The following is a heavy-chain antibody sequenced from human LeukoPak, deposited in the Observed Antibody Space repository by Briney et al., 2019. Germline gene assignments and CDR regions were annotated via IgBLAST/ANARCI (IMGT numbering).Heavy chain of an antibody. V-gene: IGHV3-74*01. J-gene: IGHJ4*02. CDR3: ARADSGGFDY. CDR1: GFTFDDYG. Sequence: PGGSLRLSCAASGFTFDDYGMSWVRQAPGKGLVWVSRINSDGSSTSYADSVKGRFTISRDNAKNSLYLQMNSLRAEDTAVYYCARADSGGFDYWGQGTLVTVSS. CDR2: INSDGSST. D-gene: IGHD3-10*01.